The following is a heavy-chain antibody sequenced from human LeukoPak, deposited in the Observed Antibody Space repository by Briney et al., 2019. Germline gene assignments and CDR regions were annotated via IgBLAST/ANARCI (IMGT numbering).Heavy chain of an antibody. J-gene: IGHJ5*02. CDR3: ARAVAAIVNWFDP. CDR1: GYTFAGYH. CDR2: INPNSGDT. V-gene: IGHV1-2*02. Sequence: GASVKVSCKASGYTFAGYHMHWVRQAPGQGLEWMGWINPNSGDTNNAQKFQGRVTMTSDTSISTAYMELTRLRSDDTAVYYCARAVAAIVNWFDPWGQGTLVTVSS. D-gene: IGHD6-13*01.